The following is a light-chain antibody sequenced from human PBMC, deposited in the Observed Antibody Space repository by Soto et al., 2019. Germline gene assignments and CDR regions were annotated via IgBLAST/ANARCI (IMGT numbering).Light chain of an antibody. J-gene: IGKJ1*01. V-gene: IGKV1-5*03. Sequence: DIQMTQSPSTLSASVGDRVTITCRASQSISSSLAWYQQKPGKAPKLLIYEASNLKSGVPSRFSGSGSGTEYTLSTTGLQPEVSASHYSQKYNGFWTFGQGTKVEIK. CDR1: QSISSS. CDR2: EAS. CDR3: QKYNGFWT.